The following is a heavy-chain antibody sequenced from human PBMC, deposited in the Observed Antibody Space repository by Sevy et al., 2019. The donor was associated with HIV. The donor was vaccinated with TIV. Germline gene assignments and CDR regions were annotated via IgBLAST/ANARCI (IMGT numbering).Heavy chain of an antibody. D-gene: IGHD2-15*01. CDR3: ASGTKAGRNDAFDI. V-gene: IGHV3-53*01. CDR1: GFTVSSNY. J-gene: IGHJ3*02. Sequence: GGSLRLSCAASGFTVSSNYMSWVRQAPGKGLEWVSVIYSGGSTYYADSVKGPLTFSRDNSKNTLYLQMNRLRADDTAVYYCASGTKAGRNDAFDIWGQGTMVTVSS. CDR2: IYSGGST.